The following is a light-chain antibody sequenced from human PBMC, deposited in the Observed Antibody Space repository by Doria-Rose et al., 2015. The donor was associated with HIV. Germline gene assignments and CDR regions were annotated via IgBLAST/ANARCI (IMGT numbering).Light chain of an antibody. J-gene: IGLJ1*01. CDR3: QSYDSRLSVYV. CDR1: SSNIGAGFD. CDR2: GNT. Sequence: QSVLTQPPSVSGAPGQRVAISCTGSSSNIGAGFDVNWYQQFPGTAPKLLIHGNTNRPSGVPDRFSGSKSGTSASPASSGLRAEDEADYYCQSYDSRLSVYVFGTGTKVTVL. V-gene: IGLV1-40*02.